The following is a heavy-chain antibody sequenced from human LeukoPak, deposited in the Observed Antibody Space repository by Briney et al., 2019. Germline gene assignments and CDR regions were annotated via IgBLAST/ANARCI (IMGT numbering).Heavy chain of an antibody. CDR3: ARTGTTRWFDP. V-gene: IGHV4-31*03. J-gene: IGHJ5*02. Sequence: SETLSLTCTVSGGSINNGGYYWSWIRQHPGKGLEWIGYIYYSGNTYYNPSLKSRVTISVDTSKIQFSLKLSSVTAADTAVYYCARTGTTRWFDPWGQGTLVTVSS. CDR1: GGSINNGGYY. CDR2: IYYSGNT. D-gene: IGHD1-1*01.